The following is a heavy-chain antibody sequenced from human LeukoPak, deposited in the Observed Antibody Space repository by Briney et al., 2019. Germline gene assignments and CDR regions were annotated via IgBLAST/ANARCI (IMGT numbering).Heavy chain of an antibody. CDR3: ASSSWYTSPAD. J-gene: IGHJ4*02. Sequence: SETLSLTRTVSGGSISSGNYYWSWIRQPPGKGLEWIGYIHDTGSTYYNPSLKSRVTISIDRSENHFSLKLSSVTAADTAVYYCASSSWYTSPADWGQGTLVTVSS. V-gene: IGHV4-30-2*01. D-gene: IGHD6-13*01. CDR1: GGSISSGNYY. CDR2: IHDTGST.